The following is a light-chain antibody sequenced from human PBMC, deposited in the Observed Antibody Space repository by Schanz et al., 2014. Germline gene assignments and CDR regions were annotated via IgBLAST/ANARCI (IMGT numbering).Light chain of an antibody. CDR1: QDINIW. CDR3: QQSRKTPWT. V-gene: IGKV1-12*01. Sequence: DIQMTQSPSSVSAFVGDRVTITCRASQDINIWLAWYQQKPGKAPNLLISGASNLQSGVPSRFSGSGSGTDFTLTISSLQPEDFATYYCQQSRKTPWTFGQGTKVEIK. J-gene: IGKJ1*01. CDR2: GAS.